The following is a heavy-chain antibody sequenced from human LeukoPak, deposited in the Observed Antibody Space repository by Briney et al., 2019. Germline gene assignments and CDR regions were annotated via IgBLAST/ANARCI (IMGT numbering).Heavy chain of an antibody. CDR2: ISSSGSTI. D-gene: IGHD4-23*01. CDR1: GFTFSSYE. J-gene: IGHJ4*02. V-gene: IGHV3-48*03. Sequence: GGSLRLSCAASGFTFSSYEMHWVRQAPGKGVEWVSYISSSGSTIYYADSVKGRFTISRDNAKNSLYLQMNSLRAEDTAVYYCARDYGGSSPFDYWGQGTLVTVSS. CDR3: ARDYGGSSPFDY.